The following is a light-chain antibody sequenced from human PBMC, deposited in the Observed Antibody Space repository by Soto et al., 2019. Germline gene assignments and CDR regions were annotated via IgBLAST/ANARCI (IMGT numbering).Light chain of an antibody. CDR3: QQYNSYSPWP. CDR1: QSISSW. CDR2: DAS. V-gene: IGKV1-5*01. J-gene: IGKJ1*01. Sequence: DIQMTQSPSTLSASVGDRVTITCRASQSISSWLAWYQQKPGKDPKLLIYDASSLESGVTSKFRGSGSGTEFTLTISSLQPDDFAHYYCQQYNSYSPWPFGQGTKVDIK.